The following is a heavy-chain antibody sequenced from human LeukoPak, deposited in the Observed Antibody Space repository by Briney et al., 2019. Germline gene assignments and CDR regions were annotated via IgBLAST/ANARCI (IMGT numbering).Heavy chain of an antibody. J-gene: IGHJ6*03. CDR2: IYTSGST. Sequence: SETLSLTCTVSGGSISSSSYYWGWIRQPPGKGLEWIGRIYTSGSTNYNPSLKSRVTMSVDTSKDLFSLKLTSVTAADTAVYYCARAPVSTAYLHYYSMDVWGKGTMVTVSS. CDR3: ARAPVSTAYLHYYSMDV. V-gene: IGHV4-39*07. CDR1: GGSISSSSYY. D-gene: IGHD3-16*01.